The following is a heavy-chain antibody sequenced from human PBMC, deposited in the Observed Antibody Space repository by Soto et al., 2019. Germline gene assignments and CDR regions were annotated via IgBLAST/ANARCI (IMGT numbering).Heavy chain of an antibody. V-gene: IGHV5-51*01. J-gene: IGHJ4*02. CDR2: IYPGDSDT. CDR1: GYDFATYW. CDR3: ARRESGSYGFDDF. Sequence: GESLKISCKGSGYDFATYWIGWVRQKPGKGLECMGIIYPGDSDTKYSPSFEGQVIMSADKSTNTAYLQWKSLRVSDTALYFCARRESGSYGFDDFWGPGTLVTVSS. D-gene: IGHD3-10*01.